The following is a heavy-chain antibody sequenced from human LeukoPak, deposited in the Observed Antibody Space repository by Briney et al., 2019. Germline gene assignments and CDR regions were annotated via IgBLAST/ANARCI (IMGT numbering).Heavy chain of an antibody. D-gene: IGHD3-22*01. V-gene: IGHV4-59*08. Sequence: SETLSLTCTVSGGSISSYYWSWIRQPPGKGLEWIGYIYYSGSTNYNPSLKSRVTISVDTSKNQFSLKLSSVTAADTAVYYCARLSQVGDSSGYRDYYYMDVWGKGTTVTVPS. CDR1: GGSISSYY. J-gene: IGHJ6*03. CDR3: ARLSQVGDSSGYRDYYYMDV. CDR2: IYYSGST.